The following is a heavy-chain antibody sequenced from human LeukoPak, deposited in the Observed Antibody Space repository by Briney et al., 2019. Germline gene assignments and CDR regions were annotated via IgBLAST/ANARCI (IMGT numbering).Heavy chain of an antibody. J-gene: IGHJ4*02. V-gene: IGHV4-30-2*01. CDR1: GGSISSGGCY. D-gene: IGHD7-27*01. CDR3: ARFSPRAMGNYLDF. CDR2: IYPRGST. Sequence: PSQTLSLTCTVSGGSISSGGCYWSWIRQPPGKGLEWIGYIYPRGSTYYNPSLKSRVILSLDKSANQFSLNLSSVTAADTAVYYCARFSPRAMGNYLDFWGQGTLVTVSS.